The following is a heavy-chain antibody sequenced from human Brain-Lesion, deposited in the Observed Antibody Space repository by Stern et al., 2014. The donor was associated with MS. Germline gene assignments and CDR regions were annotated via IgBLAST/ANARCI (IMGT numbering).Heavy chain of an antibody. CDR2: VNNDGRRT. V-gene: IGHV3-74*02. J-gene: IGHJ5*01. CDR1: GFPFSNYW. D-gene: IGHD3-10*01. Sequence: EVQLVESGGGLVQPGGSLRLSCAASGFPFSNYWMHWFRQAPGKGLVWVSRVNNDGRRTSYADSVKGRFTMSRDNAKNTLYLQMNSLRVEDTAIYYCARGERWFDSWGQGTLVTVSS. CDR3: ARGERWFDS.